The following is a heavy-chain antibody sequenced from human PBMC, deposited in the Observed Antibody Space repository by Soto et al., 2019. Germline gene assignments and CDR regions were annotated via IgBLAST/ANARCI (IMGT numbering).Heavy chain of an antibody. J-gene: IGHJ4*02. CDR2: INAGNGNT. CDR1: GYTFTSYA. D-gene: IGHD2-21*02. CDR3: ARRIVVVTALDY. V-gene: IGHV1-3*05. Sequence: QVQLVQSGAEEKKPGASVKVSCKASGYTFTSYAMHWVRQAPGQRLEWMGWINAGNGNTKYSQMFQGRVTITRDTSASTAYMELSSLRSEDTAVYYCARRIVVVTALDYWGQGTLVTVSS.